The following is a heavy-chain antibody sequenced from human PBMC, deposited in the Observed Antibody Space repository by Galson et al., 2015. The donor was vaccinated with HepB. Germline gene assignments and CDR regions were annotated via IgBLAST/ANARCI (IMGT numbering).Heavy chain of an antibody. V-gene: IGHV3-48*04. Sequence: SLRLSCAASGFTFDDYGMSWVRQAPGRGLEWISYISGSSGAIYLADSVKGRFTISRDNAKNSLYLQMNSLRAEDTAVYYCAGGHFEYWGQGILVTVSS. CDR1: GFTFDDYG. CDR2: ISGSSGAI. CDR3: AGGHFEY. J-gene: IGHJ4*02. D-gene: IGHD4-23*01.